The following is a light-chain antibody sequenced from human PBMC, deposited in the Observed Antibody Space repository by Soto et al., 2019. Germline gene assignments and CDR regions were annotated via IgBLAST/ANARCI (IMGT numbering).Light chain of an antibody. J-gene: IGKJ4*01. V-gene: IGKV3-15*01. CDR2: GAS. CDR3: QQYNNWPPHT. CDR1: QSVGTK. Sequence: ETVMTQSPVTPSVSPGERVTLSCRADQSVGTKLAWYQQKPGQAPRLLIYGASTRATGIPARFSGSGSGTEFTLTITSLQSEDFAVYYCQQYNNWPPHTFGGGTKVDIK.